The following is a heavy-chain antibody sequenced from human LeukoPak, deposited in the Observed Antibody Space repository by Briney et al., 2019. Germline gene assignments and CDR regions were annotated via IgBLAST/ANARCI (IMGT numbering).Heavy chain of an antibody. CDR1: GDTFTSYY. V-gene: IGHV1-46*01. D-gene: IGHD1-7*01. Sequence: ASVKVSCKASGDTFTSYYMQRVRQAPGEGIEWMEIINPSGGSTSYAQKFQGRVTMTRDMSTSTVYMELSSLRSEDTAVYYCARANPGTRFAGFDYWGQGTLVTVSS. CDR3: ARANPGTRFAGFDY. CDR2: INPSGGST. J-gene: IGHJ4*02.